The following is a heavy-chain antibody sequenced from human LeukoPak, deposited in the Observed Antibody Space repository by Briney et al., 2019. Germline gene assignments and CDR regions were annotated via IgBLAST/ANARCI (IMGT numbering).Heavy chain of an antibody. D-gene: IGHD7-27*01. CDR2: ICYSGST. J-gene: IGHJ4*02. CDR1: GGSISSYY. V-gene: IGHV4-59*01. CDR3: ARRGWGSEDY. Sequence: SETLSLTCTVSGGSISSYYWSWIRQPPGKGLEWIGYICYSGSTNYNPSLKSRVTISVDTSKNQFSLKLSSVTAADTAVYYCARRGWGSEDYWGQGTLVTGSS.